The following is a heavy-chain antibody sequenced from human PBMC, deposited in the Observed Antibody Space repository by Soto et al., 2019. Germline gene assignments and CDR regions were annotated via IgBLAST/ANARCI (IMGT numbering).Heavy chain of an antibody. CDR3: AKGPEEVYYDYVWGSYRPYYFDY. CDR1: GFTFSSYA. D-gene: IGHD3-16*02. J-gene: IGHJ4*02. CDR2: ISGSGGST. Sequence: EVQLLESGGGLVQPGGSLRLSCAASGFTFSSYAMSWVRQAPGKGLEWVSAISGSGGSTYYADSVKGRFTISRDNSKNTLYLQMNSLRAEDTAVYYCAKGPEEVYYDYVWGSYRPYYFDYWGQGTLVTVSS. V-gene: IGHV3-23*01.